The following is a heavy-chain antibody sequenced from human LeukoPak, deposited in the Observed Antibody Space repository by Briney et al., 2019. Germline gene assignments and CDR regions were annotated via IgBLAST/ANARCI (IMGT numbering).Heavy chain of an antibody. J-gene: IGHJ4*02. CDR1: GYTFTDYF. D-gene: IGHD3-22*01. CDR3: ARAPDYYYDSSGPHFDY. CDR2: ISAYNGNT. V-gene: IGHV1-18*04. Sequence: GVSVKVSCKASGYTFTDYFIHWVRQAPGQGLEWMGWISAYNGNTNYAQKLQGRVTMTTDTSTSTAYMELRSLRSDDTAVYYCARAPDYYYDSSGPHFDYWGQGTLVTVSS.